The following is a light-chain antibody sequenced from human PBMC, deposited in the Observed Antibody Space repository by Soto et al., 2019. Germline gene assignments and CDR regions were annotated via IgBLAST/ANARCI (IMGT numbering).Light chain of an antibody. CDR3: SSYTSSSTLYV. J-gene: IGLJ1*01. CDR1: SSDVGGYNY. Sequence: ALTQPASVSGSPGQSITISCTGTSSDVGGYNYVSWYQQHPGRAPKLMIYDVSNRPSGVSNRFSGSKSGNTASLTISGLQAEDEADYYCSSYTSSSTLYVFGTGNKVTVL. CDR2: DVS. V-gene: IGLV2-14*01.